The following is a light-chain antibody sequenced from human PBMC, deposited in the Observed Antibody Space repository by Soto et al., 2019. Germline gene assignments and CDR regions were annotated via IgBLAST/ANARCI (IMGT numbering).Light chain of an antibody. J-gene: IGLJ1*01. Sequence: QAVVTQEPSLTVSPGGTVTLTCGSTTGAVTTGHYTYWFQQKPGQAPRPLIYDAANKFSWTPVRFSGSLLGGKAALTLSGAQPEDEADYYCLLSSRGDYFFGPGTKVTVL. V-gene: IGLV7-46*01. CDR1: TGAVTTGHY. CDR3: LLSSRGDYF. CDR2: DAA.